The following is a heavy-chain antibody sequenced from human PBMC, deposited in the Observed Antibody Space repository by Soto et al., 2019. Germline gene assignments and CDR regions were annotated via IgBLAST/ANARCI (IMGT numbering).Heavy chain of an antibody. CDR1: GYSITING. V-gene: IGHV3-33*06. D-gene: IGHD1-1*01. CDR3: GKDIRSGSIDY. CDR2: IWAHGTDQ. Sequence: QVRLVQSGGGVVQPGRSLTLSCAASGYSITINGMHWVRQAPGKGLEWVALIWAHGTDQYYADSVKGRFTVSRDTSTNTVYLQMNSLRAEDTARYYCGKDIRSGSIDYWGQGTLVTVSS. J-gene: IGHJ4*02.